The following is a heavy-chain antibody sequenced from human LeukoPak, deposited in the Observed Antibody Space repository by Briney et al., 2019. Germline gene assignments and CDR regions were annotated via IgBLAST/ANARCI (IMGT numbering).Heavy chain of an antibody. J-gene: IGHJ4*02. CDR3: ARQRIMITFGGVIARSNFDY. CDR1: GGSFSAYY. Sequence: SETLSLTCAVYGGSFSAYYWSWIRQPPGKGLEWIGEINHSGSTNYTPSLKSRVTISVDTSKNQFSLKMSSVTAADTAVYYCARQRIMITFGGVIARSNFDYWGQGTLVTVSS. V-gene: IGHV4-34*01. D-gene: IGHD3-16*02. CDR2: INHSGST.